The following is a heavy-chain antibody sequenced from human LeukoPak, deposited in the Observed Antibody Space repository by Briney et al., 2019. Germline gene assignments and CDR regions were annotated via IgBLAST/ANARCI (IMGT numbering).Heavy chain of an antibody. D-gene: IGHD3-9*01. Sequence: GESLKISCKGSGYSFTSYWIAWVRQMPGKGLEWMGVIYPGDSYTRYSPSFEGQVTISADKSISTAYLQWSSLKASDTAMYYCARTYDILSGDYGTGWFDPWGQGTLVIVSS. CDR3: ARTYDILSGDYGTGWFDP. V-gene: IGHV5-51*01. CDR1: GYSFTSYW. CDR2: IYPGDSYT. J-gene: IGHJ5*02.